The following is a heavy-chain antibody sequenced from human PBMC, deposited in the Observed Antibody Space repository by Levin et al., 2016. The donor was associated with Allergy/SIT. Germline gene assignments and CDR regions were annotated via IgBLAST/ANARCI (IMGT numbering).Heavy chain of an antibody. CDR3: ARSPPITMVRGVISSAWFDH. J-gene: IGHJ5*02. CDR2: VFYNGNT. CDR1: TASMYNYY. V-gene: IGHV4-59*01. D-gene: IGHD3-10*01. Sequence: SETLSLTCTVSTASMYNYYWSWIRQTPGKGLDWIGYVFYNGNTNYNPSLKSRVTISVDTSRKQFSLKLSAVTAADTAVYYCARSPPITMVRGVISSAWFDHWGQGTLVTVSS.